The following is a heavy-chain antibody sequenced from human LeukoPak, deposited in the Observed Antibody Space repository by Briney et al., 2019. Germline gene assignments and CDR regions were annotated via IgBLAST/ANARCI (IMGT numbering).Heavy chain of an antibody. J-gene: IGHJ3*02. CDR3: ARDQVAANAFDI. V-gene: IGHV4-59*01. D-gene: IGHD2-15*01. CDR2: IYYSGST. Sequence: SETLSLTCTVSGGSISSYYWSWIRQPPGKGLEWIGYIYYSGSTNYNPSLKSRVTISVDTSKNQFSLKLSSVTAADTAVYYCARDQVAANAFDIWGQGTMVTVSS. CDR1: GGSISSYY.